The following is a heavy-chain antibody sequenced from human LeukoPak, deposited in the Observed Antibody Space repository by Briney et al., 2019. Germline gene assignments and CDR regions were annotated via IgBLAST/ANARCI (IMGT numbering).Heavy chain of an antibody. D-gene: IGHD6-6*01. CDR1: GFTFSSYA. J-gene: IGHJ4*02. CDR2: ISYDGSNK. CDR3: ARESIAARSYFDY. V-gene: IGHV3-30-3*01. Sequence: PGGSLRLSCAASGFTFSSYAMHWVRQAPGKELEWVAVISYDGSNKYYADSVKGRFTISRDNSKNTLYLQMNSLRAEDTAVYYCARESIAARSYFDYWGQGTLVTVSS.